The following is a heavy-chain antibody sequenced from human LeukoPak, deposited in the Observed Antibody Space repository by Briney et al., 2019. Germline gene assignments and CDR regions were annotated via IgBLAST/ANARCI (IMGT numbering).Heavy chain of an antibody. V-gene: IGHV1-2*02. Sequence: GASVKVSCKASGYTFTGYYMHWVRQAPGQGLEWMGWINPNSGGTNYAQKFQGRVTMTRDTSISTAYMELSRLRSDDTAVYHCARKYYYGSGSYYFGALGYWGQGTLVTVSS. CDR3: ARKYYYGSGSYYFGALGY. CDR1: GYTFTGYY. CDR2: INPNSGGT. D-gene: IGHD3-10*01. J-gene: IGHJ4*02.